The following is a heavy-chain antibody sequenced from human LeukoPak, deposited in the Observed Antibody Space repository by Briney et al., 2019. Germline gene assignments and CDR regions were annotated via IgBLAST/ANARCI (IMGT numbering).Heavy chain of an antibody. J-gene: IGHJ4*02. CDR2: INAGNGNT. V-gene: IGHV1-3*01. Sequence: ASVKVSCKASGYTFTSYAMHWVRQAPGQRLEWMGWINAGNGNTKYSQKFQGRVTITRDTSASTAYMELSSLRTEDTAVYYCARVGGLAAVDYWGQGTLVTVSS. CDR1: GYTFTSYA. D-gene: IGHD6-13*01. CDR3: ARVGGLAAVDY.